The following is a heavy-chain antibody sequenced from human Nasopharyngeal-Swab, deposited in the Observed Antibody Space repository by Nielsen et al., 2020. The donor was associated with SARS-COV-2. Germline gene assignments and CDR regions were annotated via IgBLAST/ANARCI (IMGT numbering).Heavy chain of an antibody. Sequence: SETLSLTCAVYGGSFSGYYWSWIRQPPGKGLEWIGEINHSGSTNYNPSFKSRVTISVDTSKNQFSLKLSSVTAADTAVYYCARYSGSYYWFDPWGQGTLVTVSS. CDR2: INHSGST. J-gene: IGHJ5*02. V-gene: IGHV4-34*01. D-gene: IGHD1-26*01. CDR3: ARYSGSYYWFDP. CDR1: GGSFSGYY.